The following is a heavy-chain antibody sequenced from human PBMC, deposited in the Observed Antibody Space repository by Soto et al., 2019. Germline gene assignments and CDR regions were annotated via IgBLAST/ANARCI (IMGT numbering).Heavy chain of an antibody. CDR3: ARVPDYYETTGYFYFDT. Sequence: PSETTSLSCGVYGASLSGYYFSWIRQSPGKGLEWIGEINHGTTTNYNPSLKSRVAISVDTSKNQLSLKVNSVTAADTALYYCARVPDYYETTGYFYFDTWGQGILVTVPQ. J-gene: IGHJ4*02. D-gene: IGHD3-22*01. CDR1: GASLSGYY. CDR2: INHGTTT. V-gene: IGHV4-34*01.